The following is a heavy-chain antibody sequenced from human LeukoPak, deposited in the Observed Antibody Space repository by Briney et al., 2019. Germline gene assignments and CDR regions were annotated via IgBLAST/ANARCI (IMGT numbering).Heavy chain of an antibody. CDR3: AKSVVVITFRFDD. CDR2: IIGGGGNT. J-gene: IGHJ4*02. D-gene: IGHD2-15*01. V-gene: IGHV3-23*01. CDR1: GFTFNSYV. Sequence: PGGSLRLSCAASGFTFNSYVMSWVRQAPGKGLEWVSAIIGGGGNTYYADSVKGRFTISRDNSKNMVYLQMNSLRADDTAVYYCAKSVVVITFRFDDWGQGALVTVSS.